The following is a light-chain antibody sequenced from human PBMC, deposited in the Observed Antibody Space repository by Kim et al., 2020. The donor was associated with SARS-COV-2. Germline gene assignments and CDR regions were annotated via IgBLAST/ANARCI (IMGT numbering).Light chain of an antibody. J-gene: IGLJ3*02. V-gene: IGLV3-1*01. CDR2: KND. CDR3: QAWDRSNVV. CDR1: ELGDKY. Sequence: SYELTQPPSVSVSPGQTATITCSGDELGDKYCFWYQQKPGQSPLLVIYKNDERPSGISARFSGSNSGNAATLTISGAQTMDEADYYCQAWDRSNVVFGGGTKLTVL.